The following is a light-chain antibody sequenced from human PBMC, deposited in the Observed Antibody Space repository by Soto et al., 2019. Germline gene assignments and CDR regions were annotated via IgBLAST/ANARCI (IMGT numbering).Light chain of an antibody. CDR3: QSYDSSLSGSVV. V-gene: IGLV1-40*01. Sequence: QSVLAQPPSVSGAPGQRVTISCTGNSSNIGAGYDVHWYQQLPGTAPKLLIYSNRNRPSGVPDRFSGSKSDTSASLAITGLQTEDEADYYCQSYDSSLSGSVVFGGGTKLTVL. J-gene: IGLJ2*01. CDR1: SSNIGAGYD. CDR2: SNR.